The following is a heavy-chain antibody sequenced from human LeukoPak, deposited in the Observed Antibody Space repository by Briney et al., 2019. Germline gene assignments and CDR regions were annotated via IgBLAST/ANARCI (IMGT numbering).Heavy chain of an antibody. Sequence: KASETLSLTCTVSGGSISSYYWSWIRQPPGKGLEWIGYIYYSGSTNYNPSLKSRVTISVDKSKNQISLELSSVTAADTAVYYCARAKSRYTYGYGYYFYYMDVWGKGTTVTISS. CDR3: ARAKSRYTYGYGYYFYYMDV. J-gene: IGHJ6*03. CDR1: GGSISSYY. D-gene: IGHD5-18*01. CDR2: IYYSGST. V-gene: IGHV4-59*01.